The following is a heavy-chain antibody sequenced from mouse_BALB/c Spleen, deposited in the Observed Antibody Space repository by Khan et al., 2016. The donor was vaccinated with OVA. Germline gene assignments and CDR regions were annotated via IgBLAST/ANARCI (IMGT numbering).Heavy chain of an antibody. J-gene: IGHJ4*01. D-gene: IGHD2-4*01. CDR1: GYTFTSYD. Sequence: QVQLQQSGPELVKPGALVKISCKASGYTFTSYDINWVMQRPGQGLEWTGWIYPGDESTKYNEKFKDKATLNADKSSSTAYMQLSSLTSDNSADYYCAREGLRGFAMDYWGQGTSVTVSS. CDR2: IYPGDEST. CDR3: AREGLRGFAMDY. V-gene: IGHV1S56*01.